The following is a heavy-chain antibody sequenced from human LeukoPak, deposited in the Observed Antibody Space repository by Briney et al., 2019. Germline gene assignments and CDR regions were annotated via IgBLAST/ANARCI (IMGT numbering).Heavy chain of an antibody. V-gene: IGHV3-53*01. CDR3: ARDLSPWETRNPDAFDI. D-gene: IGHD1-14*01. Sequence: GSLRLSCAASGFTVSSNYMSWVRQAPGKGLEWVSVIYSASSTYYADSVKGRFSISRDNSKNTLYLQMNSLRVEDTAVYYCARDLSPWETRNPDAFDIWGQGTMVTVSS. CDR2: IYSASST. J-gene: IGHJ3*02. CDR1: GFTVSSNY.